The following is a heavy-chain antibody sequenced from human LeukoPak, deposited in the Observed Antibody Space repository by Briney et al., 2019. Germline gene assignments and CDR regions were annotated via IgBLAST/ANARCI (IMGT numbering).Heavy chain of an antibody. J-gene: IGHJ3*02. CDR2: IFYSGTT. D-gene: IGHD2-21*02. Sequence: PSETLSLTCSVSGGSISETTYYWGWIRQPPGKGLEWIGSIFYSGTTYYNPSLKSRVTISVDTSNNQFSLKLSSVTAADTAVYFCERHVTSFHIWGQGTMVTVSS. CDR3: ERHVTSFHI. V-gene: IGHV4-39*01. CDR1: GGSISETTYY.